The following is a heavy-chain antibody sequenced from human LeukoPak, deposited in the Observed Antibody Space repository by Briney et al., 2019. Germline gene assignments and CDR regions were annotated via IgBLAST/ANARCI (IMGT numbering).Heavy chain of an antibody. V-gene: IGHV1-69*05. CDR2: IIPIFGTA. CDR3: ATLRVAAPDY. D-gene: IGHD6-13*01. Sequence: ASVKVSCKASGGTFSSYAISWVRQAPGQGLEWMGGIIPIFGTANYAQKFQGRVTMTRNTSISTAYMELSSLRSEDTAVYYCATLRVAAPDYWGQGTLVTVSS. J-gene: IGHJ4*02. CDR1: GGTFSSYA.